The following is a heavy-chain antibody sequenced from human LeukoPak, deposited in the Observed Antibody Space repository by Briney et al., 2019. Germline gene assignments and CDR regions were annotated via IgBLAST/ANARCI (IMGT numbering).Heavy chain of an antibody. D-gene: IGHD6-19*01. V-gene: IGHV1-8*01. J-gene: IGHJ4*02. CDR2: MNPNSGNT. Sequence: ASVKVSCKASGYTFTSYDINWVRQATGQGLEWMGWMNPNSGNTGYAQKFQGRVTMTRNTSISTAYMELSSLRFEDTAVYYCARGLGYSSGWDIDYWGQGTLVTVSS. CDR3: ARGLGYSSGWDIDY. CDR1: GYTFTSYD.